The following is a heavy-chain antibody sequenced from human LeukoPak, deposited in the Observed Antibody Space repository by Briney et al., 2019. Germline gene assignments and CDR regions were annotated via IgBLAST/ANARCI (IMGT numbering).Heavy chain of an antibody. J-gene: IGHJ3*02. Sequence: GGSLRLSCAASGFTFSSYAMSWVRQAPGKGLEWVSAISGSGGSTYYADSVKGRFTIARDNSKNTLYLQMNSLRAEDTVVYYCAKDGSSSGYLDAFDIWGQGTMVTVSS. CDR3: AKDGSSSGYLDAFDI. CDR1: GFTFSSYA. V-gene: IGHV3-23*01. D-gene: IGHD3-22*01. CDR2: ISGSGGST.